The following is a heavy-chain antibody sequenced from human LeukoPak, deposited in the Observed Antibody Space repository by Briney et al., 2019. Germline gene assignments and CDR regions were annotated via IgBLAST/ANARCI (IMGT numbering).Heavy chain of an antibody. D-gene: IGHD3-10*01. J-gene: IGHJ5*02. CDR2: INPNSGGT. V-gene: IGHV1-2*02. Sequence: GASVKVSCKASGYTFTGHYMHWVRQAPGQGLEWMGWINPNSGGTNYAQKFQGRVTMTRDTSISTAYMELSRLRSDDTAVYYCARDCPPLWFGELSGGFDPWGQGTLVTVSS. CDR1: GYTFTGHY. CDR3: ARDCPPLWFGELSGGFDP.